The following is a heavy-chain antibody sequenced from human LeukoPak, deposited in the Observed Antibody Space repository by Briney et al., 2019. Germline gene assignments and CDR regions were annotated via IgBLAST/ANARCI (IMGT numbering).Heavy chain of an antibody. V-gene: IGHV3-23*01. J-gene: IGHJ4*02. Sequence: PGGSLRLSCAASGFTFSSYAMSWVRQAPGKGLEWVSAISGSGGSTYYADSVKGRFTISRDNSKNTLYLQMNSLRAEDTAVYYCAKDSTVLRFLEWANYFDYWGQGTLVTVSS. CDR3: AKDSTVLRFLEWANYFDY. CDR1: GFTFSSYA. D-gene: IGHD3-3*01. CDR2: ISGSGGST.